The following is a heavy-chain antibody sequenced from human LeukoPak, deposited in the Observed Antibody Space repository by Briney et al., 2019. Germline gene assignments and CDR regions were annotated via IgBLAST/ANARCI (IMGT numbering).Heavy chain of an antibody. J-gene: IGHJ4*02. D-gene: IGHD6-25*01. CDR2: IKRKIDGERT. Sequence: GGSLRLSCAASGFRFSDAWMRWVRQAPGKGLEWVGRIKRKIDGERTDYVESVKGRFIISRDDSTNTLFMQMNSLKIEDTAVYYCTTGYTSGCTEDYWGQGTRVSVSS. CDR3: TTGYTSGCTEDY. CDR1: GFRFSDAW. V-gene: IGHV3-15*01.